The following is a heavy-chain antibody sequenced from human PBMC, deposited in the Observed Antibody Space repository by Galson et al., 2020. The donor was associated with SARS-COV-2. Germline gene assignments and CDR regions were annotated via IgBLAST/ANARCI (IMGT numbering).Heavy chain of an antibody. J-gene: IGHJ3*02. V-gene: IGHV1-2*04. CDR3: ARSLISRIGNYDDLDSDAFDI. CDR2: INPNSGGT. Sequence: ASVKVSCKASGYTFTGYYMHWVRQAPGQGLEWMGWINPNSGGTNYAQKFQGWVTMTRDTSISTAYMELSRLRSDDTAVYYCARSLISRIGNYDDLDSDAFDIWGQGTMVTVSS. D-gene: IGHD1-7*01. CDR1: GYTFTGYY.